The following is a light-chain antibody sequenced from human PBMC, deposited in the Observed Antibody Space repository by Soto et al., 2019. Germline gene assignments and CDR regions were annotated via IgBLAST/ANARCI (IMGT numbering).Light chain of an antibody. CDR2: DVS. CDR1: SSDVGGYNS. Sequence: QSALTQPASVSGSPGQSITISCTGTSSDVGGYNSVSWYQQHPGTAPKLMIYDVSNRPSGVSNRFSGSKSGNTASLTISGLQPEDEADYYCSSYTSSSTVVFGGGTKVTVL. J-gene: IGLJ2*01. V-gene: IGLV2-14*01. CDR3: SSYTSSSTVV.